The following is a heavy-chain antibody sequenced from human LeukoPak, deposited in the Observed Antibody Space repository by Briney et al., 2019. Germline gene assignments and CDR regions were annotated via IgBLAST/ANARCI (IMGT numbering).Heavy chain of an antibody. Sequence: GGSLRLSCAASGFTFSSYAMSWVRQAPGKGLEWVSAISGSGDSTYYADSVKGRFTISRDNSKNTLYLQMNSLRAEDTAVYYCAKNWAAGAFYYYGMDVWGQGTTVTVSS. CDR3: AKNWAAGAFYYYGMDV. V-gene: IGHV3-23*01. CDR1: GFTFSSYA. J-gene: IGHJ6*02. D-gene: IGHD6-13*01. CDR2: ISGSGDST.